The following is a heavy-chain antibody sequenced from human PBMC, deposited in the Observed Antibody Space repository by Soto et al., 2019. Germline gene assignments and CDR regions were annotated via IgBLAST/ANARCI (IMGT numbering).Heavy chain of an antibody. V-gene: IGHV1-3*01. CDR2: INAANGNT. CDR3: ARPVNYYGSAPLMDV. D-gene: IGHD3-10*01. CDR1: GYTLARYA. Sequence: GASVKVSCKASGYTLARYAMQWVRQAPGQRLEWMGWINAANGNTKYSQKFQGRVTITRDTSASTAYMELNSLRSEDTAVYYCARPVNYYGSAPLMDVWGQGTTVTVFS. J-gene: IGHJ6*02.